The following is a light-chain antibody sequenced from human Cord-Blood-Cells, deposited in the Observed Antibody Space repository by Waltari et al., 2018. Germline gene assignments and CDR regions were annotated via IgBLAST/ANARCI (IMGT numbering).Light chain of an antibody. V-gene: IGKV3-11*01. J-gene: IGKJ5*01. CDR3: QQRSNWPPIT. CDR2: DAS. Sequence: DIVLTQSPATLSLSPGERATLSCRASQSVSSYLAWYQQKPGQAPRLLIYDASNRATGIPARFSGSGSGTDFTVTISSLEPEDFAVYYCQQRSNWPPITFGQGTRLEIK. CDR1: QSVSSY.